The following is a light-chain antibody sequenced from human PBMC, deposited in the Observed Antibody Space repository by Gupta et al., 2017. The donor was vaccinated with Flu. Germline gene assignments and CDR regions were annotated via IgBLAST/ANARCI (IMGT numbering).Light chain of an antibody. CDR2: AAS. CDR3: QQSYSAPYT. CDR1: QSIVNY. Sequence: DIHMTQSPSSLSASVGDRVTITCRASQSIVNYLNWYQQRPGKAPNLLIYAASSLHSGVPSRFSGSGSGTDFTLTISSLQPEDFATYYCQQSYSAPYTFGQGTKLEIK. V-gene: IGKV1-39*01. J-gene: IGKJ2*01.